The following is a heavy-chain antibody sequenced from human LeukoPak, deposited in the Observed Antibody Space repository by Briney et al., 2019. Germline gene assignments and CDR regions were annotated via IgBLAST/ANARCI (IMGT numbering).Heavy chain of an antibody. V-gene: IGHV3-48*03. Sequence: HPGGSLRLSCAASGFTFSSYEMNWVRQAPGKGLEWVSYISSSGSTIYYADSVKGRFTISRDNAKKSLYLQMNSLRAEDTAVYYCARDVALWFGEAGIGWFDPWGQGTLVTVSS. CDR3: ARDVALWFGEAGIGWFDP. CDR1: GFTFSSYE. CDR2: ISSSGSTI. D-gene: IGHD3-10*01. J-gene: IGHJ5*02.